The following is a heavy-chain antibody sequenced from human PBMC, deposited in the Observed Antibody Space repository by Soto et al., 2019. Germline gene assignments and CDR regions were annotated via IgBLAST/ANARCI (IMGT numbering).Heavy chain of an antibody. D-gene: IGHD3-10*01. J-gene: IGHJ6*02. CDR3: ARDWGSGRNYYGMDV. V-gene: IGHV3-30-3*01. CDR2: ISYDGSNK. Sequence: QVQLVESGGGVVQPGRSLRLSCAASGFTFSSYAMHWVRQAPGKGLEWVAVISYDGSNKYYADSVKGRFTISRDNSKNTLYLQMNSLRAEDTAVYYCARDWGSGRNYYGMDVWGRGTTVTVSS. CDR1: GFTFSSYA.